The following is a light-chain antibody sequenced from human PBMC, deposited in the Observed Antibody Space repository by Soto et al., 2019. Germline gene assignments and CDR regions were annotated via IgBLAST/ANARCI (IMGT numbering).Light chain of an antibody. CDR1: SSDVGDNNY. J-gene: IGLJ1*01. V-gene: IGLV2-14*01. CDR3: SSYTSSSTLYV. Sequence: QSALTQPASVSGSPGQSITISCTGTSSDVGDNNYVSWYQQHPGKAPKLMIYDVTHRPSGISNRFSGSKSGNTASLTISGLQAEDEADYYRSSYTSSSTLYVFGTGTKLTVL. CDR2: DVT.